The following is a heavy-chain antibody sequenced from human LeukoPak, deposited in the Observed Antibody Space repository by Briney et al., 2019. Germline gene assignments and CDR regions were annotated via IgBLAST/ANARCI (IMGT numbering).Heavy chain of an antibody. Sequence: GASVKDSCKASGYTFTAYYMHWVRQAPGQGLEWMGRINPNSGDTIYAQNFQGRVTVTRDTSISTAYLELSRLTSDNTAVYYCACWGGGNQGHWGQGTLVTVSS. V-gene: IGHV1-2*06. CDR1: GYTFTAYY. D-gene: IGHD4-23*01. J-gene: IGHJ4*02. CDR2: INPNSGDT. CDR3: ACWGGGNQGH.